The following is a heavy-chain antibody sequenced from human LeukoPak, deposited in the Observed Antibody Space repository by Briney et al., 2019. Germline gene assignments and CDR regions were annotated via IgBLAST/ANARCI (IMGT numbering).Heavy chain of an antibody. CDR2: IEQDGSEK. CDR1: GFTFSSYW. CDR3: TTPVESMATIPY. J-gene: IGHJ4*02. D-gene: IGHD5-24*01. Sequence: PGGSLRLSCVASGFTFSSYWMSWVRQAPGKGLEWVANIEQDGSEKYYVASVKGRFTISRDNAKNSLYLQMNSLRAEDTAVYYCTTPVESMATIPYWGQGTLVTVSS. V-gene: IGHV3-7*01.